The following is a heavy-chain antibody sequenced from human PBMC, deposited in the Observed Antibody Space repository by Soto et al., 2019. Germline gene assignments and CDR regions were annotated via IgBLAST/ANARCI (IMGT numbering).Heavy chain of an antibody. D-gene: IGHD6-13*01. CDR2: IYWDDDK. J-gene: IGHJ5*02. CDR3: ARRIAAAGTFWFDP. CDR1: GFSLSTSGVG. V-gene: IGHV2-5*02. Sequence: QITLKGSGPTLVKPTQTLTLTCTFSGFSLSTSGVGVGWIRQPPGKALEWLALIYWDDDKRYSPSLKSRLTSTKDPSKTPVVLTMTNMDPVDTATYYCARRIAAAGTFWFDPWGQGTLVTVSS.